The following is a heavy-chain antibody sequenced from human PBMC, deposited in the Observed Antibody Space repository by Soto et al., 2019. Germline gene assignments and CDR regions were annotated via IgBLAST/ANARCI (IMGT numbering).Heavy chain of an antibody. D-gene: IGHD3-3*01. CDR3: ARGGGVGVAGSAAFDM. CDR1: GYPVTAYY. Sequence: QLHLVQSGAVVKKPGASVTVSCSASGYPVTAYYMHWVRQAPGRGLEWMGGINPATGAAKYTQTFQGWVTMTRDGSLSTVFKELSGLTSEDTAVFYCARGGGVGVAGSAAFDMWGQGTLVTVSS. V-gene: IGHV1-2*04. CDR2: INPATGAA. J-gene: IGHJ3*02.